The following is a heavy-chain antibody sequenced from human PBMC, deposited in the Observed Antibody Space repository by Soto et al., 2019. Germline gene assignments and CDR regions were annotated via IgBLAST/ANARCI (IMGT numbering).Heavy chain of an antibody. CDR2: IYPTGTT. Sequence: SETLSLTCAVSGYFISNGYYWDWIRQPPGKGLEWIGSIYPTGTTYYNPSLKSRVTISVDTSKNHFSLKLTSVTAADTAVYYCARAANYGPYYFAHWGQGTLVTVSS. V-gene: IGHV4-38-2*01. D-gene: IGHD3-10*01. CDR3: ARAANYGPYYFAH. J-gene: IGHJ4*02. CDR1: GYFISNGYY.